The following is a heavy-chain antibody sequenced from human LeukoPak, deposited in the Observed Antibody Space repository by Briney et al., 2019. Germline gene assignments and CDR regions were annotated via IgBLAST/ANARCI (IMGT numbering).Heavy chain of an antibody. CDR1: GYTFTSYA. D-gene: IGHD1-26*01. V-gene: IGHV1-3*01. Sequence: GASVKVSCKASGYTFTSYAMHWVRQAPGQRLEWMGWINAGNGNTKYSQKFQGRVTITRDTSASTAYMELSSLRSEDTAVYYCARVQPGFIVGATGFDYWGQGTLVTVSS. CDR2: INAGNGNT. CDR3: ARVQPGFIVGATGFDY. J-gene: IGHJ4*02.